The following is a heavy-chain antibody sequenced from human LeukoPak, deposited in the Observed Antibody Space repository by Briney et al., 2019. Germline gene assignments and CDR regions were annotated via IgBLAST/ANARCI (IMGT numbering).Heavy chain of an antibody. CDR1: GYTFTGFH. CDR3: ARGRVATNFDY. D-gene: IGHD5-12*01. CDR2: INHNSGDT. V-gene: IGHV1-2*02. J-gene: IGHJ4*02. Sequence: ASVKVSCKASGYTFTGFHMHWVRQAPGQGLEWMGWINHNSGDTNHPQKLRGRATKPRHTSITAAYMELSRLISDHTAVYFCARGRVATNFDYWGQGTLVTVSS.